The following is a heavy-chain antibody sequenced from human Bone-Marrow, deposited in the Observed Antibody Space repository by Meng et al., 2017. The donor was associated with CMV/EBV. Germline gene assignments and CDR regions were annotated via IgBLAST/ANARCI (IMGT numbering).Heavy chain of an antibody. CDR3: TRLYSSGGKGY. V-gene: IGHV3-73*01. CDR2: IRSKANSYAT. CDR1: GFTFSGSA. J-gene: IGHJ4*02. D-gene: IGHD6-19*01. Sequence: EVQLVESGGGLVQPGGSLKLSCAASGFTFSGSAMHWVRQASGKGLEWVGRIRSKANSYATAYAASVKGRFTISRDDSKNTAYLQMNSLKTEDTAMYYCTRLYSSGGKGYWGQGTLVTVSS.